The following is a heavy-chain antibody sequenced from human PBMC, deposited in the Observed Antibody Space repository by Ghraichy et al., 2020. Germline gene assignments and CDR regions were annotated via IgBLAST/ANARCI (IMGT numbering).Heavy chain of an antibody. D-gene: IGHD4-17*01. Sequence: GGSLRLSCAASEFTFSNYAMTWVRQAPGKGLEWVSGISSSGDSTYYADSVKGRFTISRDNSKNTLYLQMNSLRADDTAVYFCAKVDYVFYYGLDVWGQGTTVTVSS. CDR3: AKVDYVFYYGLDV. CDR1: EFTFSNYA. V-gene: IGHV3-23*01. J-gene: IGHJ6*02. CDR2: ISSSGDST.